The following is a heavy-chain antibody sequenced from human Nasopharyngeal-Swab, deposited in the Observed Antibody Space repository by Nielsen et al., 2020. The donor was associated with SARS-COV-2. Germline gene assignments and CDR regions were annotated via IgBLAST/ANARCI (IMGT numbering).Heavy chain of an antibody. CDR3: ARDPRGLSSPSGMDV. J-gene: IGHJ6*02. D-gene: IGHD3-16*02. V-gene: IGHV1-3*01. Sequence: ASVKVSCKASGYTFTSHAMHWVRQAPGQRLEWLGWINAANGDIKYSQKIQGRVTITRDTSASTAYMELSSLRSEDTAVYYCARDPRGLSSPSGMDVWGQGTTVTVSS. CDR1: GYTFTSHA. CDR2: INAANGDI.